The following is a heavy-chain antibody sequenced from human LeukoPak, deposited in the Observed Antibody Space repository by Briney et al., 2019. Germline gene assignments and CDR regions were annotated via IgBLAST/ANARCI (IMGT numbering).Heavy chain of an antibody. V-gene: IGHV4-59*01. CDR1: GGSISSYY. D-gene: IGHD5-24*01. CDR2: IYYSGST. CDR3: ARGHVPSGWLQSPLFDY. J-gene: IGHJ4*02. Sequence: PSETLSLTCTVSGGSISSYYWSWIRQPPGKGLEWIGYIYYSGSTNYNPSLKSRVTISVDTSKNQFSLKLSSVTAADTAVYYCARGHVPSGWLQSPLFDYWGQGTLVTVSS.